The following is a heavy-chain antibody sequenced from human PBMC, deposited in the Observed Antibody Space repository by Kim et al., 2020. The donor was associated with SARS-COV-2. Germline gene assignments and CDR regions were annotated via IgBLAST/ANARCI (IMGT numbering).Heavy chain of an antibody. V-gene: IGHV4-59*01. CDR1: GGSISSYY. Sequence: SETLSLTCTVSGGSISSYYWSWIGQPPGKGLEWIGYIYYSGSTNYNPSLKSRVTISVDTSKNQFSLKLSSVTAADTAVYYCARDGSGANAFDIWGQGTMVTVSS. D-gene: IGHD3-10*01. CDR3: ARDGSGANAFDI. CDR2: IYYSGST. J-gene: IGHJ3*02.